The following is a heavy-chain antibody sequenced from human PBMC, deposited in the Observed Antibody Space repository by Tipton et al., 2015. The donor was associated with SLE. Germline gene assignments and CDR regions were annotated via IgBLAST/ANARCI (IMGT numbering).Heavy chain of an antibody. D-gene: IGHD6-13*01. J-gene: IGHJ4*02. V-gene: IGHV3-23*01. CDR3: ATVDTDSWWIH. CDR1: GFIFGNYA. CDR2: IRGSGSGT. Sequence: SLRLSCSASGFIFGNYAMSWVRQAPGKGLEWVSGIRGSGSGTYYVDSVKGRFTISRDNSKNSLFLHMNSLRADDTAVYYCATVDTDSWWIHWGQGTLVTVSS.